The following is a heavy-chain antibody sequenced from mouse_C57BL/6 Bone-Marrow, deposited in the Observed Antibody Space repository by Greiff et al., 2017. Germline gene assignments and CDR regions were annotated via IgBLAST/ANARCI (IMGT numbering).Heavy chain of an antibody. D-gene: IGHD2-3*01. Sequence: QVQLQQPGAELVKPGASVKLSCKASGYTFTSYWMHWVKQRPGQGLEWIGMIHPNSGSTNYNEKFKSKATLTVDTSYSTAYMQLSSLTSEDSAVYCCAREREWLLDYWGQGTTLTVSS. CDR3: AREREWLLDY. J-gene: IGHJ2*01. V-gene: IGHV1-64*01. CDR1: GYTFTSYW. CDR2: IHPNSGST.